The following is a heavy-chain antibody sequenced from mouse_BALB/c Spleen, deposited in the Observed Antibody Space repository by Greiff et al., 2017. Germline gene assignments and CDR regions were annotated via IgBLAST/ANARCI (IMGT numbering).Heavy chain of an antibody. Sequence: QVQLQQSGAELVRPGTSVKVSCKASGYAFTNYLIEWVKQRPGQGLEWIGVINPGSGGTNYNEKFKGKATLTADKSSSTAFMHLNSLTSEDSAVYYCARKQFFYYAMDYWGQGTSVTVSS. CDR1: GYAFTNYL. CDR3: ARKQFFYYAMDY. CDR2: INPGSGGT. J-gene: IGHJ4*01. V-gene: IGHV1-54*01.